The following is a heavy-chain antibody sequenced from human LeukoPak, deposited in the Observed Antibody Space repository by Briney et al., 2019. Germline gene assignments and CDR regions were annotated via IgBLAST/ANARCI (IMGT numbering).Heavy chain of an antibody. D-gene: IGHD3/OR15-3a*01. CDR2: ISGSGGST. CDR1: GFTFSGYS. J-gene: IGHJ6*03. CDR3: AKDMIYRDYYYYYMDV. V-gene: IGHV3-23*01. Sequence: GGSLRLSCAASGFTFSGYSMNWVRQAPGKGLEWVSAISGSGGSTYYADSVKGRFTISRDNSKNTLYLQMNSLRAEDTAVYYCAKDMIYRDYYYYYMDVWGKGTTVTVSS.